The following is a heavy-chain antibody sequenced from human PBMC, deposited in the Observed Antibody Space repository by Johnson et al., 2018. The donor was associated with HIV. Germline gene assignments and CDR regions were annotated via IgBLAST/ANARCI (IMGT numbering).Heavy chain of an antibody. D-gene: IGHD3-10*01. V-gene: IGHV3-30*04. Sequence: QVQLVESGGGLVQPGRSLRLSCAASGFTFTSYAMHWVRQAPGKGLEWVAVISYDESNKYYADSVKGRFTISRDNSKNTLYLQMNSLRTEDTAVYYCARAGDADAFDIWGQGTMVTVSS. CDR2: ISYDESNK. CDR1: GFTFTSYA. CDR3: ARAGDADAFDI. J-gene: IGHJ3*02.